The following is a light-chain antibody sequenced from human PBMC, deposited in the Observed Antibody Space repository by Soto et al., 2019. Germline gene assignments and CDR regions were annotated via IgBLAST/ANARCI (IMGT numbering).Light chain of an antibody. V-gene: IGKV3-15*01. Sequence: EIVMTQSPATLSVSPGERATLSCRASQSVSSNLAWYQQKPGQAHRLLIYAASTRATGIPARFSGSGSGTEFTLTISSLQSEDFAVYYCQHYNNWPPWTFGQGTKVEIK. J-gene: IGKJ1*01. CDR1: QSVSSN. CDR3: QHYNNWPPWT. CDR2: AAS.